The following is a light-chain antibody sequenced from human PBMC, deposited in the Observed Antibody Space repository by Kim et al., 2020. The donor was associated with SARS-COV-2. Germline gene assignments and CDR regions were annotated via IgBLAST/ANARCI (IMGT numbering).Light chain of an antibody. V-gene: IGKV3-20*01. CDR2: GAS. J-gene: IGKJ1*01. CDR3: QQYSSSPAT. CDR1: PSVSSYY. Sequence: SQGERATSSGRASPSVSSYYVGWCQQKPGQAPRLLIYGASGRATGIPDRFSGSGSGTDFTLTITRLEPEDFAVYYCQQYSSSPATFGQGTKVDIK.